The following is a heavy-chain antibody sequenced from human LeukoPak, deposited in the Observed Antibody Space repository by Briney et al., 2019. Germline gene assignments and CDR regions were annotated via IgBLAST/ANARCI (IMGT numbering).Heavy chain of an antibody. V-gene: IGHV4-59*11. CDR1: GGSISTHN. CDR3: ARAGYTYDHDY. D-gene: IGHD5-18*01. Sequence: SETLSLTCTVSGGSISTHNWSWIRQPPGKGLECIGYIYYSGITNYNPSLKSRVTISIDTSKNQFSLNLSSVTAADTAVYYCARAGYTYDHDYWGQGSLVTVSS. CDR2: IYYSGIT. J-gene: IGHJ4*02.